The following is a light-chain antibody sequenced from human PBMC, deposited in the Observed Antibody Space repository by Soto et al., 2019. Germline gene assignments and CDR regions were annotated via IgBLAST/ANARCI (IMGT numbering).Light chain of an antibody. V-gene: IGKV1-39*01. J-gene: IGKJ1*01. CDR3: HQTFSSPRT. Sequence: IDMTQSPSSLSASVGDKVTITCRASQSVYAFLSWYQHKSGRAPSLLIYEASILHSGVPSRFSGSGSGTNFTLTIDGLQPEDFATYYCHQTFSSPRTFSPGTKV. CDR1: QSVYAF. CDR2: EAS.